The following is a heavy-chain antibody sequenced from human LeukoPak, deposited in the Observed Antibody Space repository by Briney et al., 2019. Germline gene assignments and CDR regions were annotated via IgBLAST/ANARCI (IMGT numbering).Heavy chain of an antibody. CDR1: GFSLSASGVG. CDR2: IYWDDDK. CDR3: APHQWNWFDP. V-gene: IGHV2-5*02. Sequence: SGPTLMKPTQTLTLTCTFSGFSLSASGVGVGWIRQPPVKALEWLALIYWDDDKRYSPSLKSRLTITKDTSKNQVVLTMTNMDPVDTATYYCAPHQWNWFDPWGQGTLVTVSS. J-gene: IGHJ5*02. D-gene: IGHD6-19*01.